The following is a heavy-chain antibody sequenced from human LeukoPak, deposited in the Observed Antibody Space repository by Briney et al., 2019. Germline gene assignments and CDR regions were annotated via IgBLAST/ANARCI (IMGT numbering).Heavy chain of an antibody. V-gene: IGHV3-23*01. CDR3: ARDFVPTVSPRGYFDY. Sequence: QSGGSLRLSCAASGFTFSSYAMSWVRQAPGKGLEWVSAISGSGGSTYYADSVKGRFTISRDNSKNTLYLQMNSLRAEDTAVYYCARDFVPTVSPRGYFDYWGQGTLVTVSS. J-gene: IGHJ4*02. CDR2: ISGSGGST. D-gene: IGHD4-17*01. CDR1: GFTFSSYA.